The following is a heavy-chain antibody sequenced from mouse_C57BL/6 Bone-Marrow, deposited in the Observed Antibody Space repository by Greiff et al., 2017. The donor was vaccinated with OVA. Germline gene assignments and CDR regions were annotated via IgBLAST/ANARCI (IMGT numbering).Heavy chain of an antibody. CDR2: IDPENGDT. V-gene: IGHV14-4*01. CDR1: GFNIKDDY. J-gene: IGHJ2*01. Sequence: EVQLQQSGAELVRPGASVTLSCTASGFNIKDDYMHWVKQRPEQGLEWIGWIDPENGDTEYASKFQGKATITADTSSNTAYLQLSSLTSEDTAVYYGYPHLYYFDYWGQGTTLTVSS. CDR3: YPHLYYFDY.